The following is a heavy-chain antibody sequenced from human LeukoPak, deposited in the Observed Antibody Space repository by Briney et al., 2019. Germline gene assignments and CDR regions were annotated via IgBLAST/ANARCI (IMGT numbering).Heavy chain of an antibody. CDR3: AKGVIPAAIHYGMDV. CDR1: RFTFSNYA. Sequence: GGFLRLSCAASRFTFSNYAMNWVRQAPGKGLEGVSGISGSGGSTYYADSVKGRFTISRDNSKNTLYPEMNSLRAEDTAVYFCAKGVIPAAIHYGMDVWGQGTTVTVSS. D-gene: IGHD2-2*01. J-gene: IGHJ6*02. CDR2: ISGSGGST. V-gene: IGHV3-23*01.